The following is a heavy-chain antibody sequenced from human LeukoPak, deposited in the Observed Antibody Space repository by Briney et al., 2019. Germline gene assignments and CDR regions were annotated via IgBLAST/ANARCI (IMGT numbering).Heavy chain of an antibody. CDR1: GGSISSYY. Sequence: KPSETLSLTCTVSGGSISSYYWSWIRQPPGKGLEWIGNIFYSGSPNYNPSLKSRVTISFDTSKNQFPLKLSSVTAADTAVYYCARVGHLAAAGTYDYWGQGTLVTVSS. D-gene: IGHD6-13*01. CDR3: ARVGHLAAAGTYDY. CDR2: IFYSGSP. V-gene: IGHV4-59*08. J-gene: IGHJ4*02.